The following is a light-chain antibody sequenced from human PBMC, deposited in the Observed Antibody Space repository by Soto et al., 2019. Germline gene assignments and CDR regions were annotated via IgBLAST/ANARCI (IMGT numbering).Light chain of an antibody. CDR1: SSDVGGYNY. V-gene: IGLV2-14*01. Sequence: QSALTQPASVSGSPGQSITMSCTGTSSDVGGYNYVSWYQQYPGKAPKLMIYGVSNRPSGVANRFSGSKSGNTASLTISGLQAEDEADYYCSSYTSSSTLYVFGTGTKLTVL. CDR3: SSYTSSSTLYV. J-gene: IGLJ1*01. CDR2: GVS.